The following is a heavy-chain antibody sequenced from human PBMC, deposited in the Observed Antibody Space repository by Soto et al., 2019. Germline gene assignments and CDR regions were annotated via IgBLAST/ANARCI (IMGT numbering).Heavy chain of an antibody. J-gene: IGHJ3*02. D-gene: IGHD2-15*01. CDR3: AAELYSGGSCCSFDI. CDR1: GYTFTSYA. CDR2: IVVGSGNT. Sequence: SVKVSCKASGYTFTSYAMHWVRQAPGQRLEWMGWIVVGSGNTNYAQKFRERVTISRDMSTSTAHMEVTSLTSEDTAVYYCAAELYSGGSCCSFDIWGQGTMVTVSS. V-gene: IGHV1-58*02.